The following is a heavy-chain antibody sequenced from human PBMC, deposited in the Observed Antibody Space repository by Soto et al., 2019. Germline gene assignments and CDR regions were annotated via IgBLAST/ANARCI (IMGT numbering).Heavy chain of an antibody. Sequence: ASVKVSCKASGYTFTSYAMHWVRQAPGQRLEWIGWINAGNVNTKYSQKFQGRVTITRDTSAGTAYLVLSSLRSEYTAVYYCARSKDYGDYWYFDLWGRGTLVTVSS. V-gene: IGHV1-3*01. CDR1: GYTFTSYA. CDR3: ARSKDYGDYWYFDL. CDR2: INAGNVNT. J-gene: IGHJ2*01. D-gene: IGHD4-17*01.